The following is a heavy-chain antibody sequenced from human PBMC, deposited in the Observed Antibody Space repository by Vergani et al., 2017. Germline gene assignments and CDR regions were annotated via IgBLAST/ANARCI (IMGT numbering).Heavy chain of an antibody. CDR2: IIPIFGTV. CDR3: ARVEVIEAYKYYIWTAYLSRSGAFDI. J-gene: IGHJ3*02. CDR1: GGTFSSYA. Sequence: QVQLVQSGAEVKKPGSSVKVSCKASGGTFSSYAISWVRQAPGQGLEWMGRIIPIFGTVNYAQNFQGRVTITADESTSTAYMELSSLGSEDTAVYYCARVEVIEAYKYYIWTAYLSRSGAFDIWGQGTMVTVSS. V-gene: IGHV1-69*13. D-gene: IGHD3-9*01.